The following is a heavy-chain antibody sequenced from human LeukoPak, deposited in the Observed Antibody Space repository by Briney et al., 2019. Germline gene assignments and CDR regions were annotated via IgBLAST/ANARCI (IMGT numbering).Heavy chain of an antibody. CDR1: GFTFSSYA. J-gene: IGHJ4*02. CDR2: ISGSGGST. CDR3: AGSYCSSTSCYWGGFDY. V-gene: IGHV3-23*01. Sequence: GGSLRLSCAASGFTFSSYAMSWVRQAPGKGLEWVSAISGSGGSTYYADSVKGRFTISRDNSKNTLYLQMNSLRAEDTAVYYCAGSYCSSTSCYWGGFDYWGQGTLVTVSS. D-gene: IGHD2-2*01.